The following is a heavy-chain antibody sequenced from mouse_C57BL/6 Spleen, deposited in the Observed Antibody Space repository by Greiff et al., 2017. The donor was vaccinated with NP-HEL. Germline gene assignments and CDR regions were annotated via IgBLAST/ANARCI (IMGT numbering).Heavy chain of an antibody. CDR1: GYTFTSYW. CDR3: GGSYNFDY. J-gene: IGHJ2*01. Sequence: QVQLQQPGAELVKPGASVKLSCKASGYTFTSYWMQWVKQRPGQGLEWIGEIDPSDSYTNYNQKFKGKATLTVDTSSSTAYMQLSSLTSEDSAVYYCGGSYNFDYWGQGTTLTVSS. D-gene: IGHD1-1*02. CDR2: IDPSDSYT. V-gene: IGHV1-50*01.